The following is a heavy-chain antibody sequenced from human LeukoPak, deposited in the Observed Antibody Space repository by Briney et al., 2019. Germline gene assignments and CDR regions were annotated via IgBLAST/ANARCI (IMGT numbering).Heavy chain of an antibody. CDR1: RFIYRRYS. CDR2: IISNSSYI. V-gene: IGHV3-21*01. J-gene: IGHJ1*01. D-gene: IGHD3-10*01. Sequence: GGCLRLFCGASRFIYRRYSMNWVSEASRKGLEWVSSIISNSSYIYYADSVKGRFTISRDKAKNSLCLQMKSLRAEHTAVYDGASAPNYYKHWGQGTLVSVSS. CDR3: ASAPNYYKH.